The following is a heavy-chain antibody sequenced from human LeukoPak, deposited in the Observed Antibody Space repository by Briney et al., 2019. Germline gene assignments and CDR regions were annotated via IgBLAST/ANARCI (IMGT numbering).Heavy chain of an antibody. V-gene: IGHV3-9*01. CDR3: AKGTSGYYSDFDY. CDR1: GFTFDDYA. D-gene: IGHD3-22*01. J-gene: IGHJ4*02. CDR2: ISWNSGSI. Sequence: PGRPLRLSCAASGFTFDDYAMHWVRQAPGKGLEWVSGISWNSGSIGYADSVKGRFTISRDNAKNSLYLQMNSLRAEDTALYYCAKGTSGYYSDFDYWGQGTLVTVSS.